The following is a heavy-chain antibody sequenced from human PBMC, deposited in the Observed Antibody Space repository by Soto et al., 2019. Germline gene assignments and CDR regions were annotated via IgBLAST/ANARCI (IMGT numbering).Heavy chain of an antibody. CDR2: IRSKAYGGTT. V-gene: IGHV3-49*03. Sequence: GGSLRLSCTASGFTFGNYAMSWFRRAPGKGLEWVGFIRSKAYGGTTEYAASVKGRFTISRDDSKSIAYLQMNSLKTEDTAVYYCTRALYYDFWSGHRVYGMDVWGQGTTVTVSS. J-gene: IGHJ6*02. D-gene: IGHD3-3*01. CDR3: TRALYYDFWSGHRVYGMDV. CDR1: GFTFGNYA.